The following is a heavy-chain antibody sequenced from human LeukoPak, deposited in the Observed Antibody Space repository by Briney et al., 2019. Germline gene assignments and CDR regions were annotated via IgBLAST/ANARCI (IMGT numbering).Heavy chain of an antibody. J-gene: IGHJ4*02. D-gene: IGHD3-10*01. CDR3: ARFDYGSGSSFDY. CDR1: GGSISSYY. V-gene: IGHV4-59*01. CDR2: IYYSGST. Sequence: PSETLSLTCTVSGGSISSYYWSWIRQPPGKGLEWIGYIYYSGSTNYNPSLKSRVTISVDTSKNQFSLKLSSVTAADTAVYYCARFDYGSGSSFDYWGQGTLVTVSS.